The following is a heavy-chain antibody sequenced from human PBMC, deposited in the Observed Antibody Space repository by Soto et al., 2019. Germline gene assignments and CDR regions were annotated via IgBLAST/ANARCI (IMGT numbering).Heavy chain of an antibody. Sequence: SETLSLTCTVSGGSISSYYWSWIRQPPGKGLEWIGYIYYSGSTNYNPSLKSRVTISVDTSKNQFSLKLSSVTAADTAVYYCARHLSGYEPYYHMDVWGKGTTVTVSS. V-gene: IGHV4-59*08. J-gene: IGHJ6*03. CDR2: IYYSGST. CDR1: GGSISSYY. CDR3: ARHLSGYEPYYHMDV. D-gene: IGHD5-12*01.